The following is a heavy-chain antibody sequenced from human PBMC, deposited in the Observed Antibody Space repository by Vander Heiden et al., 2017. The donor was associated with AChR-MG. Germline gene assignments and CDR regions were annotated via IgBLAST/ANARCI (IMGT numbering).Heavy chain of an antibody. CDR2: IYYSGST. J-gene: IGHJ5*02. CDR3: ASRRYANWFDP. V-gene: IGHV4-39*01. CDR1: GGPISSSSYY. D-gene: IGHD2-8*01. Sequence: QLQLQESGPGLVKPSETLSLTCTVPGGPISSSSYYWGWIRQPPGKGLDWIGSIYYSGSTYYNPSLKSRVTIAVDTSKNQCSLKMRSVTAADTAVYYCASRRYANWFDPWGQGTLVTVSS.